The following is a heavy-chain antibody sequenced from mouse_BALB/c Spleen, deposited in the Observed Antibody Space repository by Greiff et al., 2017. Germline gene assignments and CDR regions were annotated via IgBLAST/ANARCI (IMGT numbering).Heavy chain of an antibody. Sequence: QVQLQQSGAELVRPGTSVKVSCKASGYAFTNYLIEWVKQRPGQGLEWIGVINPGSGGTNYNEKFKGKATLTADKSSSTAYMQLSRLTSDDSAVYFCARSYDGRFAYWGQGTLVTVSA. CDR1: GYAFTNYL. V-gene: IGHV1-54*01. CDR2: INPGSGGT. J-gene: IGHJ3*01. D-gene: IGHD2-14*01. CDR3: ARSYDGRFAY.